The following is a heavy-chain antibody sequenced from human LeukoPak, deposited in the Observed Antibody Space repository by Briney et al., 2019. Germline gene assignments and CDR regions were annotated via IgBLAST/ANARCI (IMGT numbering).Heavy chain of an antibody. CDR2: IIPIFGTA. V-gene: IGHV1-69*13. J-gene: IGHJ3*02. CDR3: AREVDYGDRLRSSI. D-gene: IGHD4-17*01. CDR1: GYTFTGYY. Sequence: GASVKVSCKASGYTFTGYYMHWVRQAPGQGLEWMGGIIPIFGTANYAQKFQGRVTITADEPTSTAYMELSSLRSEDTAVYYCAREVDYGDRLRSSIWGQGTMVTVSS.